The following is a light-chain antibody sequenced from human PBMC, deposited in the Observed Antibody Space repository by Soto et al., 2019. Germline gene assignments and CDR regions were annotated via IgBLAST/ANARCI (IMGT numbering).Light chain of an antibody. Sequence: EIVMTQSPATLSVSPGERATLSCRASQSVSSNLAWYQQNPGQAPRLLIYGASTRATGIPARFSGSGSGTELTLPISSLQSEDFVVYYCQQYNNWPSGTFGQGTKVEIK. CDR3: QQYNNWPSGT. CDR1: QSVSSN. CDR2: GAS. V-gene: IGKV3-15*01. J-gene: IGKJ1*01.